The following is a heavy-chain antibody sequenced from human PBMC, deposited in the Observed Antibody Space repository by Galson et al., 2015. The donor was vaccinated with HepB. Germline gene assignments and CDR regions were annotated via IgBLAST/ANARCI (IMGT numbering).Heavy chain of an antibody. J-gene: IGHJ4*02. CDR3: ARDQGYYGSGSYYKSLGS. CDR2: INPSGGST. V-gene: IGHV1-46*03. Sequence: SVKVSCKASGYTFTSYYMHWVRQAPGQGLEWMGIINPSGGSTSYARKFQGRVTMTRDTSTSTVYMELSSLRSEDTAVYYCARDQGYYGSGSYYKSLGSWGQGTLVTVSS. D-gene: IGHD3-10*01. CDR1: GYTFTSYY.